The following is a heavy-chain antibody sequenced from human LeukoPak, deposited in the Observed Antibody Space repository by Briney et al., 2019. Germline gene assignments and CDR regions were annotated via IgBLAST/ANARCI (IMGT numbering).Heavy chain of an antibody. D-gene: IGHD3-9*01. J-gene: IGHJ4*02. Sequence: ASVKVSCKASGYTFTGYYMHWVRQAPGQGLEWMGWINPNSGGTNYAQKFQGRVTMTRDTSISTAYMELSRLRSDDTAVYYCARPNYDILTGYFSDYWGQGTLVTVSS. CDR1: GYTFTGYY. CDR3: ARPNYDILTGYFSDY. V-gene: IGHV1-2*02. CDR2: INPNSGGT.